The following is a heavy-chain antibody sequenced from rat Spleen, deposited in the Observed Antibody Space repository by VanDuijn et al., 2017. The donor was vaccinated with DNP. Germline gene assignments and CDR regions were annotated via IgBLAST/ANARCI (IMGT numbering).Heavy chain of an antibody. D-gene: IGHD1-11*01. J-gene: IGHJ1*01. V-gene: IGHV5-29*01. CDR3: ARAATEALYWYFDF. CDR1: GFTFSDYY. Sequence: EVQLVESDGGLVQPGRSLKLSCAASGFTFSDYYMAWVRQPPTKGLEWFATISYDGSSTYYRDSVKGRFTISRDNAKSTLYLQMDSLRSEDTATYYCARAATEALYWYFDFWGPGTMVTVSS. CDR2: ISYDGSST.